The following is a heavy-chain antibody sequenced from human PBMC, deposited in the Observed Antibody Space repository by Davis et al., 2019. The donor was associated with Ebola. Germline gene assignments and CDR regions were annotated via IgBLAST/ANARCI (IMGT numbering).Heavy chain of an antibody. V-gene: IGHV1-8*01. CDR1: GYTFTSYD. J-gene: IGHJ4*02. CDR3: ARDGSTSDQKSGELDY. Sequence: AASVKVSCKASGYTFTSYDINWVRQATRQGFEWMGWMNPNSGNTGYAQKFQGRVTMTRDTSTSTAYMELSRLRSDDTAVYYCARDGSTSDQKSGELDYWGQGPLVTVSS. CDR2: MNPNSGNT. D-gene: IGHD7-27*01.